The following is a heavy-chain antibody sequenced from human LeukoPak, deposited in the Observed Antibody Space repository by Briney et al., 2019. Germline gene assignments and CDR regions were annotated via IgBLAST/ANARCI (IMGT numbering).Heavy chain of an antibody. J-gene: IGHJ4*02. Sequence: ASVKVSCKASGYTFTGYYMHWVRQAPGQGLEWMGRISPNSGGTNYAQKLQGRVTMTRDTSISTAYMELSRLRSDDTAVYYCARAVAGKGDVFDYWGQGTLVTVSS. CDR3: ARAVAGKGDVFDY. V-gene: IGHV1-2*06. D-gene: IGHD6-19*01. CDR2: ISPNSGGT. CDR1: GYTFTGYY.